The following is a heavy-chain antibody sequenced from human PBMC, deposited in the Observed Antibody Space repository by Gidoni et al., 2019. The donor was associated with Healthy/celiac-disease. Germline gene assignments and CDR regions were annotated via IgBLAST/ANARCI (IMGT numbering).Heavy chain of an antibody. V-gene: IGHV1-2*02. CDR3: ARDLPIPGRRCFEY. Sequence: QVQLVQSGAEVKKPGASVKVACRATVSTFTGYYMHWVRQAPGQGLVWMGWINANSGGTNYAQKFQGRVTMTRDTAISTAYMELSRLRSDDTAVYYCARDLPIPGRRCFEYWGQGTLVTVSS. CDR1: VSTFTGYY. J-gene: IGHJ4*02. CDR2: INANSGGT. D-gene: IGHD1-26*01.